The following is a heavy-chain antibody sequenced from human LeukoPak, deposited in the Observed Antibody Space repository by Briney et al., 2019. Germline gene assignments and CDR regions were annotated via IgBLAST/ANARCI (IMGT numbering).Heavy chain of an antibody. V-gene: IGHV4-30-4*01. D-gene: IGHD3-10*01. CDR1: GGSISSGDYY. CDR3: ARAGITMVRGEDWFDP. Sequence: SETLSLTCTVSGGSISSGDYYWSWTRHPPGKGLGWIGYIYYSGSTYYNPSLKSRVTISVDTTKNQFSLKLSSVTAADTAVYYCARAGITMVRGEDWFDPWGQGTLVTVSS. CDR2: IYYSGST. J-gene: IGHJ5*02.